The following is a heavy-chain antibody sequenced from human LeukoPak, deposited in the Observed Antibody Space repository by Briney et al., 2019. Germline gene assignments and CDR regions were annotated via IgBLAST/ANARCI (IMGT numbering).Heavy chain of an antibody. J-gene: IGHJ4*02. CDR2: INPNSGGT. CDR1: GYTFTGYY. CDR3: ARDRIAAAGTNLEPDY. D-gene: IGHD6-13*01. V-gene: IGHV1-2*02. Sequence: GASVKVSCKASGYTFTGYYMHWVRQAPGQGLEWMGWINPNSGGTNHAQKFQGRVTMTRDTSISTAYMELSRLRSDDTAVYYCARDRIAAAGTNLEPDYWGQGTLVTVSS.